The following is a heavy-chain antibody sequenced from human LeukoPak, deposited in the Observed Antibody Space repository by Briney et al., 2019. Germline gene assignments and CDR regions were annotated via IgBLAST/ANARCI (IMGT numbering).Heavy chain of an antibody. V-gene: IGHV4-59*01. J-gene: IGHJ4*02. Sequence: PSETLSLTCTVSGGFISSYYWSWIRQPPEKGLEWIGYIYYSGSTNYNPSLKSRVTISVDTSKNQFSLKLTSVTAADTAVYYCARAGSSAYLIDYWGQGTLVTVSS. CDR3: ARAGSSAYLIDY. CDR2: IYYSGST. D-gene: IGHD3-22*01. CDR1: GGFISSYY.